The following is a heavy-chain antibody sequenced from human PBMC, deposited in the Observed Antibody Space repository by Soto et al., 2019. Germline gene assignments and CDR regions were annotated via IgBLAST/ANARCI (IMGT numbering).Heavy chain of an antibody. Sequence: PGGSLRLSCLASGLPVAGSYMAWVRQAPGKGLEWASVIYNDGTTYYSQSVEGRFIISRDTSKNTLYLQMDRLRDEDTAVYYCVRPLPSGQTHARDVWGQGTTVTVSS. CDR3: VRPLPSGQTHARDV. CDR1: GLPVAGSY. J-gene: IGHJ6*02. D-gene: IGHD3-10*01. CDR2: IYNDGTT. V-gene: IGHV3-53*01.